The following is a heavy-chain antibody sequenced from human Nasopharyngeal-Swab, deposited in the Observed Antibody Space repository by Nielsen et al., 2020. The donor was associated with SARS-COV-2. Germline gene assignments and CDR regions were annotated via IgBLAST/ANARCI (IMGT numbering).Heavy chain of an antibody. D-gene: IGHD3-16*01. CDR3: ARPRGGWAFDI. J-gene: IGHJ3*02. Sequence: GGSLRLSCAASGFTVSSNYMSWIRQAPGKGLEWVSYISTSGSTISFADSVKGRFTISRDNAKNSLYLQMNSLRAEDTAVYYCARPRGGWAFDIWGQGTMVTVSS. CDR1: GFTVSSNY. V-gene: IGHV3-11*01. CDR2: ISTSGSTI.